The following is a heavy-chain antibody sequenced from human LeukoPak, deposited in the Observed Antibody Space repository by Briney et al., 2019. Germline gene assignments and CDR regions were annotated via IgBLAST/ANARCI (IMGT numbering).Heavy chain of an antibody. V-gene: IGHV3-21*01. D-gene: IGHD3-10*01. Sequence: GGSLRLSCAASGFTFSSYSMNWVRQAPGKGLEWVSSISSSSSYIYYADSVMGRFTISRDNAKNSLYLQMNSLRAEDTAVYYCARLYYGSGIPTGYWGQGTLVTVSS. J-gene: IGHJ4*02. CDR3: ARLYYGSGIPTGY. CDR2: ISSSSSYI. CDR1: GFTFSSYS.